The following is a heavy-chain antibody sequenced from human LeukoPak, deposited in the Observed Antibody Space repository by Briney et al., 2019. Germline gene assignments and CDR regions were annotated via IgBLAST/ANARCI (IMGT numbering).Heavy chain of an antibody. Sequence: ASVTVSCQASGYTFTSYGISWVGQAPGQGLEWMGWISAYNGNSNYVQKLQGRITMTTDTTTSTAYMELRSLRSDDTAVYYCARTVLRCFDGGWFDPWGQGTLVTVSS. V-gene: IGHV1-18*01. J-gene: IGHJ5*02. D-gene: IGHD3-9*01. CDR1: GYTFTSYG. CDR2: ISAYNGNS. CDR3: ARTVLRCFDGGWFDP.